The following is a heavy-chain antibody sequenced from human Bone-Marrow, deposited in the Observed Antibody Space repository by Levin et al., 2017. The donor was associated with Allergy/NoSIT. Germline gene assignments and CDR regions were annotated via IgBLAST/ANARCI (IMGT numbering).Heavy chain of an antibody. D-gene: IGHD4-17*01. CDR3: VKDIYGDYGGFQH. Sequence: EASVKVSCAASGFTLSSYAMSWVRQAPGKGLEWVSVIRGSGGGTYYADSVKGRFTISRDNSKNTLYLQMNGLRVEDTAIYYCVKDIYGDYGGFQHWGQGTLVTVSS. J-gene: IGHJ1*01. V-gene: IGHV3-23*01. CDR2: IRGSGGGT. CDR1: GFTLSSYA.